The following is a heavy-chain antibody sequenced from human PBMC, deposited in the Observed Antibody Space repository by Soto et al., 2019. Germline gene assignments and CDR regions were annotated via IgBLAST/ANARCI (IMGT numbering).Heavy chain of an antibody. D-gene: IGHD5-18*01. V-gene: IGHV3-66*01. CDR2: IAVDGNI. Sequence: EVQLVESGGGLVQPGESLRLSCAASGFSVSNNYMSWVRQAPGKGLEWVSFIAVDGNIFYADSVAGRFTISRDNAKNTVSLQMNSLRAEDTAMYYCAAGVDKAKSHHWGQGTLVNVSS. CDR3: AAGVDKAKSHH. J-gene: IGHJ1*01. CDR1: GFSVSNNY.